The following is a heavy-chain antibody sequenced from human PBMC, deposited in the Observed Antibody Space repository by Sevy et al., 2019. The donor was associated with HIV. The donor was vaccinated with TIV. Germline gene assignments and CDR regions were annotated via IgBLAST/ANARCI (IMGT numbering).Heavy chain of an antibody. D-gene: IGHD3-10*01. CDR2: IGWNSGSV. V-gene: IGHV3-9*01. J-gene: IGHJ4*02. Sequence: GGSLRLSCVASGFRFEDYGMHWVRRAPGKGLEWVSGIGWNSGSVGYAVSVKGRFTISRDNAKNHLYLQMNSLTSEDTALYYCAKDLLPYGSGIYPLDYWGQGTVVTVSS. CDR1: GFRFEDYG. CDR3: AKDLLPYGSGIYPLDY.